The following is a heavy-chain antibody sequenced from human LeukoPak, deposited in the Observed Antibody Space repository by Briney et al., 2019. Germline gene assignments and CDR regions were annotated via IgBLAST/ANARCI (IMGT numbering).Heavy chain of an antibody. J-gene: IGHJ4*02. CDR3: ARDRGWAQLDY. CDR2: IKQDETEK. CDR1: GFTFSSYW. Sequence: GGSLRLSCAASGFTFSSYWMSWVRQAPGKGLEWVANIKQDETEKYYVDSVKGRFTISRDNSKNTLYLQMGSLRAEDMAVYYCARDRGWAQLDYWGQGTLVTVSS. V-gene: IGHV3-7*01. D-gene: IGHD3-10*01.